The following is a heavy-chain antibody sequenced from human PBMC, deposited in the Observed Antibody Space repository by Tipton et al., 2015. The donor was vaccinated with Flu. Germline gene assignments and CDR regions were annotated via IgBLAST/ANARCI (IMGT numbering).Heavy chain of an antibody. J-gene: IGHJ4*02. CDR2: IYPSGTT. CDR1: SGSIRSTNYF. Sequence: TLSLTCTVSSGSIRSTNYFCAWIRQPPGKRLELIGSIYPSGTTYYNPSLKSRVTIPVDTSKSQFSLMLRSVTAADTAVYYCARLSYYDVDLKNFYFEDWGQGTLVTVSS. V-gene: IGHV4-39*01. CDR3: ARLSYYDVDLKNFYFED. D-gene: IGHD3-10*02.